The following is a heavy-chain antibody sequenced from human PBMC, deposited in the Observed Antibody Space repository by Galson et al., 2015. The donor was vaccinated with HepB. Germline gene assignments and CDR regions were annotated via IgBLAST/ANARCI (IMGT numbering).Heavy chain of an antibody. CDR3: ARVRSIHMESHFFDN. CDR2: IHPDTGFT. D-gene: IGHD6-6*01. CDR1: GYTFNAFY. J-gene: IGHJ4*02. V-gene: IGHV1-2*02. Sequence: SVKVSCKASGYTFNAFYIHWVRQAPGQGLEWMGWIHPDTGFTSYAPWFQGRVTMTRDKSISTAYMDLSRLTSDDTAVYYCARVRSIHMESHFFDNWGQGTLVIVSS.